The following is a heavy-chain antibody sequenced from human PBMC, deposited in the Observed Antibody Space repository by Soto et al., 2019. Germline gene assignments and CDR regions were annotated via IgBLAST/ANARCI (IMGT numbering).Heavy chain of an antibody. CDR3: ARGPNNSPYYMDV. V-gene: IGHV3-74*01. Sequence: EVQLVESGGGLVQPGGSLRLSCAASGFTFSSNWMHWVRQAPGKGLVWVSRINSAGTTTNYADSVKGRFTISGDNAKNTLYLQMDSLRAEDTAVYYCARGPNNSPYYMDVWGKGTTVTVSS. CDR2: INSAGTTT. D-gene: IGHD6-13*01. CDR1: GFTFSSNW. J-gene: IGHJ6*03.